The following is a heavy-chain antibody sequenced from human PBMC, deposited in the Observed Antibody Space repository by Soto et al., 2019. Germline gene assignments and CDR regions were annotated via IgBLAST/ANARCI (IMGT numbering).Heavy chain of an antibody. CDR3: ASPLLWFGHDG. D-gene: IGHD3-10*01. Sequence: QVQLVESGGGLVKPGGSLRLSCAASGFTFSDYYMSWIRQAPGTALEWVSYISSSSSYTNYADSVKGRFTISRDNAKNSLYLQMNSLRAEDTAVYYCASPLLWFGHDGWGQGTLVTVSS. CDR2: ISSSSSYT. CDR1: GFTFSDYY. J-gene: IGHJ4*02. V-gene: IGHV3-11*05.